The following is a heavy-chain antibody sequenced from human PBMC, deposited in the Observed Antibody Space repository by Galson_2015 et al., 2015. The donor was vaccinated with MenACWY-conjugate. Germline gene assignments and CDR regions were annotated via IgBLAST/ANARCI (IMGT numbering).Heavy chain of an antibody. CDR2: ISWDGGST. CDR3: AKDAAPSSGWWEAGMDV. V-gene: IGHV3-43*01. Sequence: SLRLSCAASGFTFDDYTMHWVRQAPGKGLEWVSLISWDGGSTYYADSVKGRFTISRDNSKNSLYLQMNSLRTEDTALYYCAKDAAPSSGWWEAGMDVWGQGTTVTVSS. J-gene: IGHJ6*02. D-gene: IGHD6-19*01. CDR1: GFTFDDYT.